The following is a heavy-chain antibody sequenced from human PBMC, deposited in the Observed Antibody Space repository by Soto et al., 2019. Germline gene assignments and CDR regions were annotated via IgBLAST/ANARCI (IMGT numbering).Heavy chain of an antibody. V-gene: IGHV4-4*07. D-gene: IGHD1-26*01. Sequence: PAETLSLTCNVSGGSIRSYYWSWIRQAAGKALEWIGRIYTSGTTNYNPSLKSRATILVDTSKNQFSLKLSSVTAADTAVYYCAREGASGFGMDVWGQGTTVTVSS. CDR2: IYTSGTT. J-gene: IGHJ6*02. CDR1: GGSIRSYY. CDR3: AREGASGFGMDV.